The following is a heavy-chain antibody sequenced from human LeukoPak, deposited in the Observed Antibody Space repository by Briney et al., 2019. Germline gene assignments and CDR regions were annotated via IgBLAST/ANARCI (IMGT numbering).Heavy chain of an antibody. CDR1: GFTFGRFA. J-gene: IGHJ6*02. V-gene: IGHV3-23*01. D-gene: IGHD2-21*01. CDR3: AKMIALELTNYGMDV. CDR2: ISGGADAT. Sequence: GGSLRLSCAASGFTFGRFAMCWVRQAPGKGLEWVSAISGGADATYYADSVRGRFSVSRDNSKNTLDLQMDSLRAEDTAVYYCAKMIALELTNYGMDVWGQGTTVTVSS.